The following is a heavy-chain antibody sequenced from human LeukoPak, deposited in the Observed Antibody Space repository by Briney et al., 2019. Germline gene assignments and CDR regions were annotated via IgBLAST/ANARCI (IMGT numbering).Heavy chain of an antibody. V-gene: IGHV4-59*01. CDR3: VGRSNWYVDL. CDR1: GGSISTYY. CDR2: IYNSGST. J-gene: IGHJ2*01. Sequence: SETLSLTCNVSGGSISTYYWSWIRQPPGKGLEWIGYIYNSGSTSYNPSLKSRVTISVDTSSNQFSLKLGSVTAADTAVYYCVGRSNWYVDLWGRGTLVTVSS.